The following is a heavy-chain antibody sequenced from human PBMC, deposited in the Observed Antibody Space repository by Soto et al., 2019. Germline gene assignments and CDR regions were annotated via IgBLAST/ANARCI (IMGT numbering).Heavy chain of an antibody. D-gene: IGHD2-21*02. CDR2: IIPILGIA. CDR1: GYTFTSYA. CDR3: ARGLRYYYGMDV. V-gene: IGHV1-69*04. J-gene: IGHJ6*02. Sequence: SVKVSCKASGYTFTSYAISWVRQAPGQGLEWMGRIIPILGIANYAQKFQGRVTITADKSTSTAYMELSSLRSEDTAVYYCARGLRYYYGMDVWGQGTTVTVSS.